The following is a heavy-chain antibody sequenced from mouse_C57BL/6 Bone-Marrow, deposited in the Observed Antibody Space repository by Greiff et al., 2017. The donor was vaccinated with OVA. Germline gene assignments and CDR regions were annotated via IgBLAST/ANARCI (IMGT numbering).Heavy chain of an antibody. V-gene: IGHV1-81*01. CDR3: ARWDGNYRLAY. CDR1: GYTFTSYG. Sequence: VKLQESGAELARPGASVKLSCKASGYTFTSYGISWVKQRTGQGLEWIGEIYPRSGNTYYNEKFKGKATLTADKSSSTAYMELRSLTSEDSAVYFCARWDGNYRLAYWGQGTLVTVSA. CDR2: IYPRSGNT. J-gene: IGHJ3*01. D-gene: IGHD2-1*01.